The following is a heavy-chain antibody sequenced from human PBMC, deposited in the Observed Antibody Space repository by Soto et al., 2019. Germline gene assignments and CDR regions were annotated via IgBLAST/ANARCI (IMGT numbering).Heavy chain of an antibody. CDR2: IYYSGST. V-gene: IGHV4-30-4*08. CDR3: AREDKSYYDDGMDV. D-gene: IGHD3-3*01. J-gene: IGHJ6*02. Sequence: QVQLQESGPGLVKPSQTLSLTCTVSAGSISSGDYYWSWIRQPPGKRLEWIGYIYYSGSTYYNPSLKNRVTISVDTSKNQFSLKLSSVTAADTAVYYCAREDKSYYDDGMDVWGQGTTVTVSS. CDR1: AGSISSGDYY.